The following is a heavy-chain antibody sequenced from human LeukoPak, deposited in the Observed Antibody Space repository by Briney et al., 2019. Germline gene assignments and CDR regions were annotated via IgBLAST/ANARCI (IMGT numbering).Heavy chain of an antibody. Sequence: ASVKISCKASGYTFTRNYMHWVRQAPGQGLEWMGVIHPSGGSTNYAQKFQGRVTMTKDTSTSTVYIELSSLRSEDTAVYYCARMDMDTAMVTNYLDHWGQGTLVTVSS. CDR3: ARMDMDTAMVTNYLDH. CDR2: IHPSGGST. V-gene: IGHV1-46*01. CDR1: GYTFTRNY. J-gene: IGHJ4*02. D-gene: IGHD5-18*01.